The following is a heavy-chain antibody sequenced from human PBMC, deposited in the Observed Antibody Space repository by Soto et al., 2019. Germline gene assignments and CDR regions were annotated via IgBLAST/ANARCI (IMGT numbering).Heavy chain of an antibody. J-gene: IGHJ4*02. D-gene: IGHD3-22*01. CDR2: INPNSGGT. CDR1: GYTFTGYY. CDR3: ASGPDYYYDSSGYYRFDY. V-gene: IGHV1-2*04. Sequence: ASVKVSCKASGYTFTGYYMHWVRQAPGQGLEWMGWINPNSGGTNYAQKFQGWVTMTRDTSISTAYMELRSLRSDDTAVYYCASGPDYYYDSSGYYRFDYWGQGTLVTVSS.